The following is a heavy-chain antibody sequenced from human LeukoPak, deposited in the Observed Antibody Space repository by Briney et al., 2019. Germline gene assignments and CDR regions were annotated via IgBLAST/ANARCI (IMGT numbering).Heavy chain of an antibody. CDR2: INAGNGNT. J-gene: IGHJ4*02. CDR1: GYTFTSYA. Sequence: GASVKVSCKASGYTFTSYAMHWVRQAPGQRLEWMGWINAGNGNTKYSQKFQGRVTITRDTSASTAYIELSSLRSEDTAVYYCARGTYYYGSGSYYLHYWGQGTLVTVSS. D-gene: IGHD3-10*01. V-gene: IGHV1-3*01. CDR3: ARGTYYYGSGSYYLHY.